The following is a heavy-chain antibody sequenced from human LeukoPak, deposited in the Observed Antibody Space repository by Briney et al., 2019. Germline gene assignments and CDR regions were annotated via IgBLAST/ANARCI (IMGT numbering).Heavy chain of an antibody. D-gene: IGHD2-2*01. V-gene: IGHV1-2*02. CDR3: ARHPIVVVPAAAINHFDP. CDR1: GYTFTGYY. CDR2: INPNSGGT. J-gene: IGHJ5*02. Sequence: ASVKVSCKASGYTFTGYYMHWVRQAPGQGLEWMGWINPNSGGTNYAQKFQGRVTMTRDTSISTAYMELSRLRSDDTAVYYCARHPIVVVPAAAINHFDPWRQGTLVTVSS.